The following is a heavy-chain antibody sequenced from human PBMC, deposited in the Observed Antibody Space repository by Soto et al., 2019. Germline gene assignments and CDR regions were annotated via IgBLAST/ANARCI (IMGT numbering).Heavy chain of an antibody. D-gene: IGHD3-10*01. CDR3: ARTYGSGSRAYYYYRMDV. V-gene: IGHV4-4*07. CDR1: GGSISSYY. Sequence: SETLSLTCTVSGGSISSYYWSWIRQPAGKGLEWIGRIYTSGSTNYNPSLKSRVTMSVDTSKNQFSLKPSSVTAADTAVYYCARTYGSGSRAYYYYRMDVWGQGTTVTLSS. J-gene: IGHJ6*02. CDR2: IYTSGST.